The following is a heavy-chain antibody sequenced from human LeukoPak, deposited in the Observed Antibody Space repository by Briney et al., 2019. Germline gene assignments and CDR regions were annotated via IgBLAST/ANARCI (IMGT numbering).Heavy chain of an antibody. CDR2: ISYDGSNK. J-gene: IGHJ3*02. Sequence: GGSLRLSCAASGFTFSSYAMHWVRQAPGKGLEWVAVISYDGSNKYYADSVKGRFTISRDNSKNTLYLQMNSLRAEDTAVYYCARGKVSAYCGGDCYGAFDIWGQGTMVTVSS. D-gene: IGHD2-21*01. CDR1: GFTFSSYA. V-gene: IGHV3-30-3*01. CDR3: ARGKVSAYCGGDCYGAFDI.